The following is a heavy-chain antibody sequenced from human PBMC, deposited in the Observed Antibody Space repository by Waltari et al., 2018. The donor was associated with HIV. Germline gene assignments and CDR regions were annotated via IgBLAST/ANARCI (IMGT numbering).Heavy chain of an antibody. Sequence: QGQLVQSGAEVKKPGASVKVSCKASGYSFNNYGISWVRQAPGQGLEWMGWGNTYNGNTKYAQNLQGRVTMTTDTSTTTAYMDLRSLTSDDTAVYYCARFGDCGGECYRYYYYGMDVWGQGTTVTVSS. D-gene: IGHD2-21*01. J-gene: IGHJ6*02. V-gene: IGHV1-18*01. CDR2: GNTYNGNT. CDR3: ARFGDCGGECYRYYYYGMDV. CDR1: GYSFNNYG.